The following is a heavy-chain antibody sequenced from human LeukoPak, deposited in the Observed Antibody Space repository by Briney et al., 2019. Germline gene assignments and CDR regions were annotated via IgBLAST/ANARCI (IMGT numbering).Heavy chain of an antibody. D-gene: IGHD2-15*01. V-gene: IGHV3-53*01. CDR1: GFTVSSNY. Sequence: GGSLRLSCAASGFTVSSNYMSWVRQAPGKGLEWVSVIYSGGSTYYADSVKGRFTISRDNSKSTLYLQMNSLRAEDTAVYYCVRDFCSGGSCYPDAFDIWGQGTMVTVSS. J-gene: IGHJ3*02. CDR2: IYSGGST. CDR3: VRDFCSGGSCYPDAFDI.